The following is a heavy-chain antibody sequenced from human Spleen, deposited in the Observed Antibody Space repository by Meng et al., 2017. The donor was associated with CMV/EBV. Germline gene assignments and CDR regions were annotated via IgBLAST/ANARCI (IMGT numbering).Heavy chain of an antibody. D-gene: IGHD4-17*01. Sequence: SVKVSCKASGGTFSSYAISWVRQAPGQGLEWMGGIIPIFGTANYAQTFQGRVTITADTSTSTAYMELSTLRSEDTAMYYCAIRTEYGDDWGQGTLVTVSS. CDR2: IIPIFGTA. V-gene: IGHV1-69*06. J-gene: IGHJ4*02. CDR1: GGTFSSYA. CDR3: AIRTEYGDD.